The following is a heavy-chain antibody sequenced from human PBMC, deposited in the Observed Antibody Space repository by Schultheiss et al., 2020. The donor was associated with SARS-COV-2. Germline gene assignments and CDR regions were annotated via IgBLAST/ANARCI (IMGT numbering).Heavy chain of an antibody. J-gene: IGHJ6*02. Sequence: ASVKVSCKASGYTFTSYGISWVRQAPGQGLEWMGWISAYNGNTNYAQKLQGRVTMTTDTSTSTAYMELRSLRSDDTAVYYCARDGSSSSWYVYGGTYYYYCCGMDVWGQGTTVTVSS. V-gene: IGHV1-18*01. CDR2: ISAYNGNT. CDR3: ARDGSSSSWYVYGGTYYYYCCGMDV. D-gene: IGHD6-13*01. CDR1: GYTFTSYG.